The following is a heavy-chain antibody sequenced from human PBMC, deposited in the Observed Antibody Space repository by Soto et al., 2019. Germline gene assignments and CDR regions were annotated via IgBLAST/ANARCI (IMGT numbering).Heavy chain of an antibody. CDR3: ARGGYSSTWSNLLNRSGLDV. V-gene: IGHV1-69*06. CDR2: IVPLFRTT. D-gene: IGHD6-13*01. Sequence: QVQLVQSGAEAKKTGSSVTVSCKTSGGTFSSYAISWVRQAPGQGLEWMGGIVPLFRTTNYAQKFQGRVTIPADTSTDTVYMELSGLRSGDTAVYYCARGGYSSTWSNLLNRSGLDVWGQGTTVTVSS. CDR1: GGTFSSYA. J-gene: IGHJ6*02.